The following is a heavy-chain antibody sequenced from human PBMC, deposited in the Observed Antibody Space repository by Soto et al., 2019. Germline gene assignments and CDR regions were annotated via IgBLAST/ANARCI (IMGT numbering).Heavy chain of an antibody. CDR3: ARKTPGGVIAPFHY. CDR1: GFAFSSYG. Sequence: QVQLVESGGGVVQPGRSLRLSCAASGFAFSSYGMYWVRQAPGKGLEWVAVMLYDGSNEYYADSVKGRFTISRDNSKNTLYLQMNSLRVEDTAVYFCARKTPGGVIAPFHYWGQGTLVTVSS. CDR2: MLYDGSNE. V-gene: IGHV3-30*03. D-gene: IGHD3-16*02. J-gene: IGHJ4*02.